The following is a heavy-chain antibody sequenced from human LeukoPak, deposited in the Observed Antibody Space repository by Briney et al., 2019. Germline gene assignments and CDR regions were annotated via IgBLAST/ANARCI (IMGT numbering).Heavy chain of an antibody. CDR1: GASIRNGPYY. J-gene: IGHJ5*02. CDR3: ARDNMSHLGPSGGWFDP. D-gene: IGHD2/OR15-2a*01. CDR2: LYESEST. Sequence: PSQTLSLTCTVSGASIRNGPYYWSWIRHHSEKGLEWIGYLYESESTYCSPSLQRRVVITVDASKTQFSLTLSSVAAAATAKYYCARDNMSHLGPSGGWFDPWGQGILVTVSS. V-gene: IGHV4-31*03.